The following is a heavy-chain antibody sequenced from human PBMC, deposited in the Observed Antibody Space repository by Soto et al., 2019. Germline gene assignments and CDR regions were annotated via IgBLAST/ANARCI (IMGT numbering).Heavy chain of an antibody. CDR2: INSDGSST. V-gene: IGHV3-74*01. CDR3: AIRASYYDSSGYFDY. Sequence: GGSLRLSCAASGLTFSTYWMHWVRQAPGKGLVWVSRINSDGSSTSYADSVKGRFTISRDNAKNTLYLQMNSLRAEDTAVYYCAIRASYYDSSGYFDYWGQGTLVTVSS. CDR1: GLTFSTYW. J-gene: IGHJ4*02. D-gene: IGHD3-22*01.